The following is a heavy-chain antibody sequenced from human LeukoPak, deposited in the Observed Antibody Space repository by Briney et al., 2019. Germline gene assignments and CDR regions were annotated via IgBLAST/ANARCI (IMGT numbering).Heavy chain of an antibody. CDR1: GYTFTSYY. D-gene: IGHD3-3*01. V-gene: IGHV1-46*01. Sequence: ASVKVSCKASGYTFTSYYMHWVRQAPGQGLEWMGIINPSGGSTSYAQKFQGRVTMTRDTSTSTVYMELSSLRSEDTAVYYCARDRYYDFWSGYPRTYFDYWGQGTLVTVSS. CDR3: ARDRYYDFWSGYPRTYFDY. CDR2: INPSGGST. J-gene: IGHJ4*02.